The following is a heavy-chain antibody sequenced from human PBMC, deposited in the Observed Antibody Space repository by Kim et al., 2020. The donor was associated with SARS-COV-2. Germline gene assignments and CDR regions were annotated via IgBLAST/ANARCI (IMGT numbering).Heavy chain of an antibody. CDR2: IYFSGST. D-gene: IGHD1-1*01. J-gene: IGHJ5*02. Sequence: SETLSLTCTVSGGSITSSSYYWGWIRRPPGKGLEWIGNIYFSGSTYYNPSLKSRVTISIDMSKNQFSLKLTSVTAADTAIYYCATNWGLERLVFDPWGQGTLVAVS. CDR1: GGSITSSSYY. V-gene: IGHV4-39*07. CDR3: ATNWGLERLVFDP.